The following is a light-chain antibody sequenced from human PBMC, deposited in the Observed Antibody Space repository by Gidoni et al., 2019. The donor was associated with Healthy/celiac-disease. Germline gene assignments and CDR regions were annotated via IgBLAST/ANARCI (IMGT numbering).Light chain of an antibody. CDR2: GKN. CDR1: SLRSYY. CDR3: NSRDSSGNHVV. J-gene: IGLJ2*01. V-gene: IGLV3-19*01. Sequence: SSELTQDPAVYVALGQTVRITCQGDSLRSYYASWYQQKPGQAPVLVIYGKNNRPSGIPDRFSGSSSGNTASLTITGAQAEDEADYYCNSRDSSGNHVVVGGGTKLTVL.